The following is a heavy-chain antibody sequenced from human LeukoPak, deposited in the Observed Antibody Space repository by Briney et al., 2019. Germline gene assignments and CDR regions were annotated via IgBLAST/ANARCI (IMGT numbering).Heavy chain of an antibody. D-gene: IGHD3-10*01. CDR3: AKDLHYGSADY. CDR2: INPDGSTT. Sequence: GGSLRFSCAVSGFTVSGNYMSWVRQAPGKGLEWVSFINPDGSTTNYADSVKGRFTISRDNAKNALYLRMNSLRAEDTAVYYCAKDLHYGSADYWGQGTLVTVSS. J-gene: IGHJ4*02. CDR1: GFTVSGNY. V-gene: IGHV3-74*01.